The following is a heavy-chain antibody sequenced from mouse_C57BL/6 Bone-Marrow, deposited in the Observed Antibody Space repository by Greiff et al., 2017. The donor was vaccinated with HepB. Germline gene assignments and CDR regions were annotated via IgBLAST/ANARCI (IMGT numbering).Heavy chain of an antibody. V-gene: IGHV1-39*01. CDR3: ARMESTMVTTGFAY. CDR2: INPNYGTT. D-gene: IGHD2-2*01. CDR1: GYSFTDYN. Sequence: LVESGPELVKPGASVKISCKASGYSFTDYNMNWVKQSNGKSLEWIGVINPNYGTTSYNQKFKGKATLTVDQSSSTAYMQLNSLTSEDSAVYYCARMESTMVTTGFAYWGQGTLVTVSA. J-gene: IGHJ3*01.